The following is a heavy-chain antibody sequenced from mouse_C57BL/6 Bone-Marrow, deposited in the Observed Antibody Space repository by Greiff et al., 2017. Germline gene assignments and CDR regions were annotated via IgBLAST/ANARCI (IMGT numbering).Heavy chain of an antibody. V-gene: IGHV14-2*01. CDR1: GFNIKDYY. D-gene: IGHD2-2*01. CDR3: ARGLPRRLYYAMDY. Sequence: LVESGAELVKPGASVKLSCTASGFNIKDYYMHWVKQRTEQGLEWIGRIDPEDGETKYAPKFQGKATITADTSSNTAYLQLSSLTSEDTAVYYCARGLPRRLYYAMDYWGQGTSVTVSS. J-gene: IGHJ4*01. CDR2: IDPEDGET.